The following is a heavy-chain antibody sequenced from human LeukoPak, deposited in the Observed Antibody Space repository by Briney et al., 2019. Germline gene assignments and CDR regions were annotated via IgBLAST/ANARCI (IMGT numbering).Heavy chain of an antibody. Sequence: GGSLRLSCAASGFTVSSNYMSWVRQAPGKGLEWVSVIYSGGSTYYADSVKGRFTISRDNSKNTLYLQMNSLRAEDTAVYYCARERIAAAGTYGPRYYYYGMDVWGQGTTVTVSS. CDR2: IYSGGST. CDR3: ARERIAAAGTYGPRYYYYGMDV. D-gene: IGHD6-13*01. J-gene: IGHJ6*02. V-gene: IGHV3-53*01. CDR1: GFTVSSNY.